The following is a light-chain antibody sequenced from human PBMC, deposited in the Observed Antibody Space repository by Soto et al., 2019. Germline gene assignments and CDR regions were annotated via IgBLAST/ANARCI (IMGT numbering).Light chain of an antibody. Sequence: DIVMTQSPDSLAVSLGERATIDCKSSQSLLCSSNNKTYLAWYQQKPGQPPKLLVYWASTRESGVPDRFSGSGSGTDFTLTINSLQAADVAVYYCQQYYSTPLTFGGGTKVDIK. J-gene: IGKJ4*01. CDR2: WAS. V-gene: IGKV4-1*01. CDR1: QSLLCSSNNKTY. CDR3: QQYYSTPLT.